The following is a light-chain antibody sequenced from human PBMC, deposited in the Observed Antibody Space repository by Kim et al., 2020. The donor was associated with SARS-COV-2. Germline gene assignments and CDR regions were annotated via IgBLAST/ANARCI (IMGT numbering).Light chain of an antibody. V-gene: IGLV4-69*01. CDR2: LNSDGSH. J-gene: IGLJ3*02. CDR3: QTWGTGIWV. Sequence: ASVKLTCTLSIWHSSNPIAWHQQQAEKGPRYLMTLNSDGSHSKGDGIPDRFSGSSSGAERYLTISGLQSDDEADYYCQTWGTGIWVFGGGTTLTVL. CDR1: IWHSSNP.